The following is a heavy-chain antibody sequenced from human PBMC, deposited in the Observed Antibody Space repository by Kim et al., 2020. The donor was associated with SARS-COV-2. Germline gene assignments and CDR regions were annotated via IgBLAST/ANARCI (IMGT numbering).Heavy chain of an antibody. D-gene: IGHD6-19*01. Sequence: GGSLRLSCAASGFTFSSYSMNWVRQAPGKGLEWVSSISSSSSYIYYADSVKGRFTISRDNAKYSLNLQLNSLRAEDTAVYYCTGDSSGWFYFDYWGQGTL. CDR3: TGDSSGWFYFDY. CDR2: ISSSSSYI. CDR1: GFTFSSYS. V-gene: IGHV3-21*01. J-gene: IGHJ4*02.